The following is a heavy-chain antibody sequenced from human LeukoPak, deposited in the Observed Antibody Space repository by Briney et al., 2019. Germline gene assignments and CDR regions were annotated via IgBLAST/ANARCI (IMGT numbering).Heavy chain of an antibody. V-gene: IGHV3-7*01. D-gene: IGHD3-10*01. Sequence: PGGSLRLSCVASGFTFSSYWMSWVRQAPGKGLEWVANIKQDGSEKYYVDSVKGRFTISRDNAKNSLYLQMNSLRAEDTAVYYCAREKGNMVRGVCYFDYWGQGTLVPVSS. J-gene: IGHJ4*02. CDR3: AREKGNMVRGVCYFDY. CDR2: IKQDGSEK. CDR1: GFTFSSYW.